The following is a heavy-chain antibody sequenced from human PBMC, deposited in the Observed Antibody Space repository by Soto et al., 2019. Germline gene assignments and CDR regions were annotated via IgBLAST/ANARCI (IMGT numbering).Heavy chain of an antibody. Sequence: GGSLRLSCAASGFTFSSYGMHWVRQAPGKGLEWVAVIWYDGSNKYYADSVKGRFTISRDNSKNTLYLQMNSLRAEDTAVYYCARDLVVVPAAMLYYYYGMDVWGQGTTVTVSS. J-gene: IGHJ6*02. CDR2: IWYDGSNK. CDR1: GFTFSSYG. D-gene: IGHD2-2*01. CDR3: ARDLVVVPAAMLYYYYGMDV. V-gene: IGHV3-33*01.